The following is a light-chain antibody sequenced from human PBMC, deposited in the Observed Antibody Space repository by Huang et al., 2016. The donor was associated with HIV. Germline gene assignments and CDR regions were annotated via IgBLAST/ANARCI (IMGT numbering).Light chain of an antibody. J-gene: IGKJ5*01. Sequence: DIVMTQSPLSLPVTPGEPASISCRSSQSLLHSNGYNYLVWYLPKPGQSPQLLMYLSSNRASGVPDRFSGSGSVVDFTLKISRVEAEDAGVYYCMQSLQTPRTFGQGTRLEIK. CDR1: QSLLHSNGYNY. V-gene: IGKV2-28*01. CDR3: MQSLQTPRT. CDR2: LSS.